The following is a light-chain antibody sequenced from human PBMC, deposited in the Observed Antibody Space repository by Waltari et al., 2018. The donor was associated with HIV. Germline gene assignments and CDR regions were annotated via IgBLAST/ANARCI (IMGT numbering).Light chain of an antibody. Sequence: SYVLTQPPSVSVAPGKTAGITCGGGKIGSKSVHWYQHRPGQAPILVIYDDTDRPSGIPERFSGSASWNTATLTVNSVEAGDEADYYCQVWDTDTDHWVFGGGTRLTVL. V-gene: IGLV3-21*04. J-gene: IGLJ3*02. CDR3: QVWDTDTDHWV. CDR1: KIGSKS. CDR2: DDT.